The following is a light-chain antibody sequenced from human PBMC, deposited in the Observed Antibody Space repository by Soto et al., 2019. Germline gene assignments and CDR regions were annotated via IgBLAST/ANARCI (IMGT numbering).Light chain of an antibody. CDR3: GADHGSGSNFVYHE. CDR2: VGTGGIVG. Sequence: QPVLTQPPSASASLGASVTLTCTLSSGYSNYKVDWYQQRPGKGPRFVMRVGTGGIVGSKGDGIPDRFSVLGSGLNRYLTIENIQEEDESDYHCGADHGSGSNFVYHEVGGGTQLTVL. V-gene: IGLV9-49*01. CDR1: SGYSNYK. J-gene: IGLJ2*01.